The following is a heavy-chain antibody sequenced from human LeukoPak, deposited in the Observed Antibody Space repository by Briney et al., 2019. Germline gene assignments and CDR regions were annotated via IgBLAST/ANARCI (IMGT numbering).Heavy chain of an antibody. Sequence: NTSETLSLTCTVSGGSISSYYWSWIRQPPGKGLEWIGYIYYSRSTNYNPSLKSRVTISVDTSKNQFSLKLSSVTAADTAVYYCAIPALCGGDCYHAYYFDYWGQGTLVTVSS. CDR2: IYYSRST. D-gene: IGHD2-21*02. J-gene: IGHJ4*02. CDR1: GGSISSYY. CDR3: AIPALCGGDCYHAYYFDY. V-gene: IGHV4-59*12.